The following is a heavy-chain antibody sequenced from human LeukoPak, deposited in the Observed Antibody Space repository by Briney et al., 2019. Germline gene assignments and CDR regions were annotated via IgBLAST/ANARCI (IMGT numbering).Heavy chain of an antibody. CDR1: GFTFSSYS. D-gene: IGHD1-26*01. J-gene: IGHJ4*02. CDR3: ARDTGIVGAIGFDY. Sequence: GGSLRLSCAASGFTFSSYSMNWVRQAPGKGLEWVSYISSSSSTIYYADSVKGRFTISRDNAKNSLYLQMNSLRAEDTAVYYCARDTGIVGAIGFDYWGQGTLVTVSS. V-gene: IGHV3-48*01. CDR2: ISSSSSTI.